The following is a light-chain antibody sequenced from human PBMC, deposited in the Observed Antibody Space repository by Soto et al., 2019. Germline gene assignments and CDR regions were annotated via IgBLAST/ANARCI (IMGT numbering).Light chain of an antibody. CDR3: QQYNYWPIT. Sequence: EVVMTQSPATLSVSPGERVTLSCRSSQSVAYNLAWFQQKPGQGPRLLIYGASTRATGIPARFSGSGSETDFTLTVSSLRSEDSAVYYCQQYNYWPITFGQGTRLEI. CDR1: QSVAYN. J-gene: IGKJ5*01. V-gene: IGKV3-15*01. CDR2: GAS.